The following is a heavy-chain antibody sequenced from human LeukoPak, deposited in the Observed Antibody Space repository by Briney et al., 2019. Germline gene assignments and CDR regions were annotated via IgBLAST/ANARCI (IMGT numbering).Heavy chain of an antibody. CDR2: INQGGSVK. Sequence: GGSLRLSCAASGYTFRSYWMSWVRQAPGKGLEWVANINQGGSVKYYVDSVKGRFTISRDDAKNSLYVQMNSLRDEDTAVYYCARVGYSGWNLEYWGQGTLVTVSS. D-gene: IGHD5-12*01. J-gene: IGHJ4*02. CDR3: ARVGYSGWNLEY. CDR1: GYTFRSYW. V-gene: IGHV3-7*01.